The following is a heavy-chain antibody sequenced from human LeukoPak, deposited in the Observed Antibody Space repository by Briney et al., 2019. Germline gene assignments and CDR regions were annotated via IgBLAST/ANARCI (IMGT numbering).Heavy chain of an antibody. CDR3: ATDPTTVTTLGYY. D-gene: IGHD4-17*01. CDR2: FDPEDGET. V-gene: IGHV1-24*01. CDR1: GYTLTELS. Sequence: ASVKVSCKISGYTLTELSMHWVRQAPGKGLEWMGGFDPEDGETIYAQKFQGRVTMTEDTSTDTAYMELSSLRSEDTAVYYCATDPTTVTTLGYYWGQGTLVTVSS. J-gene: IGHJ4*02.